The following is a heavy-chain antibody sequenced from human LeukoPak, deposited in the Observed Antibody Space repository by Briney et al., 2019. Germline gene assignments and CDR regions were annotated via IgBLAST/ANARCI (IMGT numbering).Heavy chain of an antibody. CDR3: AAGLLSPYNWFDP. CDR2: IIPIFGTA. D-gene: IGHD2-15*01. V-gene: IGHV1-69*06. Sequence: SVKVSCKASGGTFSSYAISWVRQAPGQGLEWMGGIIPIFGTANYAQKFQGRVTITADKSTSTAYMELSSLRSEDTAVYYCAAGLLSPYNWFDPWGQGTLVTVSS. CDR1: GGTFSSYA. J-gene: IGHJ5*02.